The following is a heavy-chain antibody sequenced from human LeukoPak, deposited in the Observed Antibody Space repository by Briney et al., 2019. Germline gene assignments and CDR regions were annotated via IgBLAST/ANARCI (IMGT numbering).Heavy chain of an antibody. CDR3: ARGYYYYGMDV. V-gene: IGHV4-4*07. CDR2: IYTSGST. CDR1: GGSICSYY. J-gene: IGHJ6*02. Sequence: KPSETLSLTCTVSGGSICSYYWSWIRQPAGKGLEWIGHIYTSGSTNYNPSLKSRITMSVDTSKNQFSLKLSSVTAADTAVYYCARGYYYYGMDVWGQGTTVTVSS.